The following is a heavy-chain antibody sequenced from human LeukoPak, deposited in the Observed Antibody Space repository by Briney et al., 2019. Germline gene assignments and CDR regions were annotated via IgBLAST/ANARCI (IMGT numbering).Heavy chain of an antibody. CDR2: INPDGSRT. CDR3: AREGEYCDSATCYKYFQD. Sequence: GGSLRLSCAASGFTFSSSWMNWVRHAPGTGLVWVARINPDGSRTSYADSVQGRFTISRDNAKNTLDLHMNSLRAEDTAVYYCAREGEYCDSATCYKYFQDWGQGTLVTVSS. D-gene: IGHD2-2*02. V-gene: IGHV3-74*01. CDR1: GFTFSSSW. J-gene: IGHJ1*01.